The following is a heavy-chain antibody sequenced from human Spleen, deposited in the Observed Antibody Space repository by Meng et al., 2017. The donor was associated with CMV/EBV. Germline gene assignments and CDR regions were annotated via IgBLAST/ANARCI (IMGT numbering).Heavy chain of an antibody. J-gene: IGHJ4*02. CDR2: ISGSSSDI. Sequence: LSCAASGFTFSGYSMNWVRQAPGKGLDWVSSISGSSSDIYYADSVKGRFTISRDNAKNSLYLQMSSLRAEDTAVYYCTRQGQLVFDYWGQGILVTVSS. CDR3: TRQGQLVFDY. V-gene: IGHV3-21*01. CDR1: GFTFSGYS. D-gene: IGHD6-6*01.